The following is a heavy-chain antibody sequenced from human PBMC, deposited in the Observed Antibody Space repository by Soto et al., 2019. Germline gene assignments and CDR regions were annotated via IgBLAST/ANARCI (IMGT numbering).Heavy chain of an antibody. J-gene: IGHJ4*02. D-gene: IGHD5-18*01. CDR2: INHSGST. CDR1: GGSFSGYY. Sequence: SETLSLTCAVYGGSFSGYYWSWIRQPPGKGLEWIGEINHSGSTNYNPSLKSRVTISVDTSKNQFSLKLSSVTAADTAVYYCARGRRGYSYGTIDYWGQGTLVTVS. CDR3: ARGRRGYSYGTIDY. V-gene: IGHV4-34*01.